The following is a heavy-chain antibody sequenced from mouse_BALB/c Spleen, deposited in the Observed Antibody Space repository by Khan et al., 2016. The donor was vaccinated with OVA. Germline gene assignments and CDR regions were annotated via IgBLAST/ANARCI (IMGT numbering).Heavy chain of an antibody. Sequence: QVTLKESGPGILQPSQTLSLTCSFSGFSLSASGVSVSWIRQPSGKGLEWLAHIYWDDDKRYNPSLKSRLTISKDTSRNQVFLKITSVDTADTATYYSAQMPRGVYSDYLFAYWGQGTLVTVSA. J-gene: IGHJ3*01. D-gene: IGHD2-4*01. CDR3: AQMPRGVYSDYLFAY. V-gene: IGHV8-12*01. CDR1: GFSLSASGVS. CDR2: IYWDDDK.